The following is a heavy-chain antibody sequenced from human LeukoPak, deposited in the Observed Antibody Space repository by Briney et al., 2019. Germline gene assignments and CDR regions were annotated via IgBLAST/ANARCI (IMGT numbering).Heavy chain of an antibody. J-gene: IGHJ4*02. V-gene: IGHV3-9*01. Sequence: GGSLRLSCAGSGFIFNNYAVHWVRQPPGKGLEWVSGISWNSGSIDYADSVKGRFTISRDNAKNSLYLQMNSLRVEDTAFYYCAKDNRRHYTSGPNPDSLHWGQGALVTVSS. CDR3: AKDNRRHYTSGPNPDSLH. D-gene: IGHD6-19*01. CDR1: GFIFNNYA. CDR2: ISWNSGSI.